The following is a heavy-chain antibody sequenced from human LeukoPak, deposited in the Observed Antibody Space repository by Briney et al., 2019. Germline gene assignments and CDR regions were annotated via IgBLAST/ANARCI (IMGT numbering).Heavy chain of an antibody. Sequence: SLKVSCKASGGTFSSHAISWVRQAPGQGLEWMGGIIPIFGTANYAQKFQGRVTITADESTSTAYMELSSLRSEDTAVYYCARSVSGSYSDYYYYMDVWGKGTTVTVSS. CDR3: ARSVSGSYSDYYYYMDV. V-gene: IGHV1-69*01. J-gene: IGHJ6*03. CDR2: IIPIFGTA. CDR1: GGTFSSHA. D-gene: IGHD1-26*01.